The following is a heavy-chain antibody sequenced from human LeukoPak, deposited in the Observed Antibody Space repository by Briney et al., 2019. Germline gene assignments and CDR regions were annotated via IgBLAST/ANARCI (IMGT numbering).Heavy chain of an antibody. D-gene: IGHD6-19*01. CDR2: IRSKTDGGTT. CDR3: TTYVAVAGTRRFDS. V-gene: IGHV3-15*01. Sequence: GGSLRLSCAASGFTFSNAWMSWVRQAPGKGLEWIGRIRSKTDGGTTDYAAPVKDRLTISRDDSKNTLFLQINSLKTEDTAVYYCTTYVAVAGTRRFDSWGQGALVTASS. J-gene: IGHJ4*02. CDR1: GFTFSNAW.